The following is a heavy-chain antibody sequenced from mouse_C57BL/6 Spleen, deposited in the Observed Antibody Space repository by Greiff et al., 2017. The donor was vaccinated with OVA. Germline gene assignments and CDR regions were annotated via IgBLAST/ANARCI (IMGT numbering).Heavy chain of an antibody. CDR1: GYTFTSYW. J-gene: IGHJ2*01. CDR2: IDPSDSET. Sequence: QVHVKQPGAELVRPGSSVKLSRKASGYTFTSYWMHWVKQRPIQGLEWIGNIDPSDSETHYNQKFKDKATLTVDKSSSTAYMQLSSLTSEDSAVYYCARAFNFDYWGQGTTLTVSS. CDR3: ARAFNFDY. V-gene: IGHV1-52*01.